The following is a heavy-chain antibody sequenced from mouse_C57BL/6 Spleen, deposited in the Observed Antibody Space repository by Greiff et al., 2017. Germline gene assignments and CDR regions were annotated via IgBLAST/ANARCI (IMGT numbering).Heavy chain of an antibody. CDR1: GFTFSDYY. J-gene: IGHJ3*01. CDR2: INYDGSST. D-gene: IGHD2-3*01. Sequence: EVKLMESEGGLVQPGSSMKLSCTASGFTFSDYYMAWVRQVPEKGLEWVANINYDGSSTYYLDSLKSRFIISRDNAKNILYLQMSSLKSEDTATYYCARGGDDGYSAWFAYWGQGTLVTVSA. V-gene: IGHV5-16*01. CDR3: ARGGDDGYSAWFAY.